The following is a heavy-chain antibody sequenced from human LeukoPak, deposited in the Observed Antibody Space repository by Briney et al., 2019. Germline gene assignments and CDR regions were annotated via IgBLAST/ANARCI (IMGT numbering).Heavy chain of an antibody. Sequence: GESLKISCKGSGYNFISYWIGWVRQMPGKGLEWMGIIYPGDSDTRYSPSFQGQVTISADKSISTAYLQWSSLKASDTAMYYCARGAIWSGYYKGVDQFDYWGQGTLVTVSS. CDR2: IYPGDSDT. J-gene: IGHJ4*02. V-gene: IGHV5-51*01. CDR3: ARGAIWSGYYKGVDQFDY. CDR1: GYNFISYW. D-gene: IGHD3-3*01.